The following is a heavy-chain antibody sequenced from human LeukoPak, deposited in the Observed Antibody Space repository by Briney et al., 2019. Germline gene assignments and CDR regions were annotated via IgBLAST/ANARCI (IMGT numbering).Heavy chain of an antibody. V-gene: IGHV3-21*01. Sequence: GGSLRLSCAASGFTFSSYSTNWVRQAPGKGLEWVSSISSSSSYIYYADSVKGRFTISRDNAKNSLYLQMNSLRAEDTAVYYCARAVAGGRFDYWGQGTLVTVSS. CDR1: GFTFSSYS. CDR2: ISSSSSYI. J-gene: IGHJ4*02. D-gene: IGHD6-19*01. CDR3: ARAVAGGRFDY.